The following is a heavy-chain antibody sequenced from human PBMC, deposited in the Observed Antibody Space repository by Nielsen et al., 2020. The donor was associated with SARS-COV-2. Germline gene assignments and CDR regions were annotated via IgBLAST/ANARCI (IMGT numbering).Heavy chain of an antibody. Sequence: WVRQAPGQGLEWMGWISAYNGNTNYAQKLQGRVTMTTDTSTSTAYMELRSLRSDDTAVYYCATLGYCSSTSCYRGGNYYYYYGMDVWGQGTTVTVSS. CDR2: ISAYNGNT. CDR3: ATLGYCSSTSCYRGGNYYYYYGMDV. D-gene: IGHD2-2*02. J-gene: IGHJ6*02. V-gene: IGHV1-18*01.